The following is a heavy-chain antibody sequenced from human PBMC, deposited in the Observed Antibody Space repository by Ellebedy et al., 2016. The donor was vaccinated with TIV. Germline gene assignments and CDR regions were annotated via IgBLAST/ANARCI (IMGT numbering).Heavy chain of an antibody. D-gene: IGHD2-21*01. CDR2: IDPSDTST. V-gene: IGHV1-46*02. CDR1: GYTFNNYY. Sequence: ASVKVSCKASGYTFNNYYLHWVRQVPGQGLEWMGIIDPSDTSTTYAQKLQGRVTMTSDTSTSTVYMELNSLRSEDTAVYYCARRDRHNAFDMWGQGTMVTVSS. CDR3: ARRDRHNAFDM. J-gene: IGHJ3*02.